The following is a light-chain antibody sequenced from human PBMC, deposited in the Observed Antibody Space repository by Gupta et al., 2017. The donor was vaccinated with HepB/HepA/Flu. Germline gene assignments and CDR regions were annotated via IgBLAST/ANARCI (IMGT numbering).Light chain of an antibody. Sequence: EVVLTQTPATLSLSPGERATLSCRASHSITRYLAWYQQKPGQAPRLLIYDASNRATGIPARFSGSSSGTDFSLTISMLDAEDFALYVCQHRSCSPQITFGQGTRLEIK. CDR3: QHRSCSPQIT. CDR1: HSITRY. CDR2: DAS. J-gene: IGKJ5*01. V-gene: IGKV3-11*01.